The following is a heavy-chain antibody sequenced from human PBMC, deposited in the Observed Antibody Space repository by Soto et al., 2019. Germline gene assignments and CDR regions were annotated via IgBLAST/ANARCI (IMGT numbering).Heavy chain of an antibody. CDR1: GFTFSRYG. J-gene: IGHJ6*02. V-gene: IGHV3-33*01. CDR3: AREGWYCSSTSCYEDYYYYGMDV. CDR2: IWYEGSNK. D-gene: IGHD2-2*01. Sequence: QVQLVESGGGVVQPGRSLRLSCAASGFTFSRYGMHWVRQAPGKGLEWVAVIWYEGSNKYYADSGKGRFTISRDNSKNPLHLQMNSLSAEETAVYYCAREGWYCSSTSCYEDYYYYGMDVWGQGTTVTVSS.